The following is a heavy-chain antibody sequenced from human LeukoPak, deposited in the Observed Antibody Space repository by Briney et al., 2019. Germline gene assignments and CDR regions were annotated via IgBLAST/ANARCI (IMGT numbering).Heavy chain of an antibody. CDR3: ARWEGGSYYDFDY. D-gene: IGHD1-26*01. V-gene: IGHV4-34*01. Sequence: KPSETLSLTCAAYGVSFSGYYWSWIRQLPGKGLVWIGEINHSGSTNYNPSLKSRVTISVDTSKNQFSLKLSSVTAADTAVYYCARWEGGSYYDFDYWGQGTLVTVSS. J-gene: IGHJ4*02. CDR1: GVSFSGYY. CDR2: INHSGST.